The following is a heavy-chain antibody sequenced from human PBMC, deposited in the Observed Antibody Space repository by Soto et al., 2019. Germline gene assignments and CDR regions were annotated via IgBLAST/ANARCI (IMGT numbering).Heavy chain of an antibody. CDR1: GGSINSYW. CDR3: ARDIGSYAYAEGY. J-gene: IGHJ4*02. CDR2: VYSSGTT. V-gene: IGHV4-4*07. Sequence: LSLTCSVSGGSINSYWWSWIRQPAGKGLEWIGRVYSSGTTDYNPSLNSRATMSVETSKNQFSLKLTSVTAADTAVYYCARDIGSYAYAEGYWGQGIQVTVSS. D-gene: IGHD2-2*01.